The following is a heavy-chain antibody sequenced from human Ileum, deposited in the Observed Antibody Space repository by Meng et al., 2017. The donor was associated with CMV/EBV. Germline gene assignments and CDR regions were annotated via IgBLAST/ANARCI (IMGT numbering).Heavy chain of an antibody. V-gene: IGHV3-21*01. CDR3: ARESTIFGVVTLTIPIDAFDI. CDR2: ISSSSSYI. D-gene: IGHD3-3*01. Sequence: GESLKISCAASGFSFRSYSMNWVRQAPGKGLEWVSSISSSSSYIYYADSVRGRFTISRDNSKDTLYLQMNSLTREDTGVYYCARESTIFGVVTLTIPIDAFDIWGEGTMVTVSS. J-gene: IGHJ3*02. CDR1: GFSFRSYS.